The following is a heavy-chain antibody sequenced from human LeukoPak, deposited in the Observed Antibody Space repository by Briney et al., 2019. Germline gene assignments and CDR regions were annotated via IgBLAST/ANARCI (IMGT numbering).Heavy chain of an antibody. J-gene: IGHJ4*02. CDR3: ARYSSGYCSYYFDY. CDR1: GFTFSDYN. Sequence: GGSLRLSCAASGFTFSDYNMNWVRQAPGKGLEWVSYISSSSSPIYYADSVKGRFTISRDNAKNSLYLQMNSLRDEDTAVYFCARYSSGYCSYYFDYWGQGTLVTVSS. CDR2: ISSSSSPI. V-gene: IGHV3-48*02. D-gene: IGHD3-22*01.